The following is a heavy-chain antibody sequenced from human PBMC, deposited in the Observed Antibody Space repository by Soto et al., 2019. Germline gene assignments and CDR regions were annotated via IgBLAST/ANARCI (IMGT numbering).Heavy chain of an antibody. CDR3: ARGILRPNHYMDV. Sequence: QVQLQESGPGLVKPSQTLSLTCIVSGDSISRGGYFWPWIRQHPGKGLEWIGYIYDSGSAFYNPSRKSRVTMSVDTSKNQFSLNLRSVTAADTAVFYCARGILRPNHYMDVWGKGTAVAVSS. CDR2: IYDSGSA. V-gene: IGHV4-31*03. CDR1: GDSISRGGYF. J-gene: IGHJ6*03. D-gene: IGHD1-26*01.